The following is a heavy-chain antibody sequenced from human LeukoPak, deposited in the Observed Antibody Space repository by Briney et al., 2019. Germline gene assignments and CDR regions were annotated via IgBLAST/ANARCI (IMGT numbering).Heavy chain of an antibody. CDR1: GLTFSSYA. D-gene: IGHD3/OR15-3a*01. CDR2: ISGSGGST. J-gene: IGHJ3*01. Sequence: GGSLRLSCAASGLTFSSYATSWVRQAPGKGLEWVSAISGSGGSTYYADSVKGRFTISRDNSKNTLYLQMGSLRPEDMGVYYCARAFRPASDPHDFYDFWGRGTTVTVSS. V-gene: IGHV3-23*01. CDR3: ARAFRPASDPHDFYDF.